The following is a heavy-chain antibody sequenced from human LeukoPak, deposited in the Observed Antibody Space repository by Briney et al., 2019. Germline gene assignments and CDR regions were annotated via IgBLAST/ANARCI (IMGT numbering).Heavy chain of an antibody. V-gene: IGHV1-2*02. CDR1: GYTFTGYY. J-gene: IGHJ4*02. CDR3: ARDLANANFDC. Sequence: ASVKVSCKASGYTFTGYYMNWVRQAPGQGLEWMGWINTNSGDTHYVQKFQGRVTVTRDTSISTAYMELSRLRSDDTAVYYCARDLANANFDCWGQGTLVTVSS. CDR2: INTNSGDT.